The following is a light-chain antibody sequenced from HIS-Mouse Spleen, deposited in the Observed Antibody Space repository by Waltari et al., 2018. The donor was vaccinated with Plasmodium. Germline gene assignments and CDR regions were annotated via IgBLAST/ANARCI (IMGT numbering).Light chain of an antibody. CDR1: SSAVGCYNL. V-gene: IGLV2-23*03. CDR2: ECS. J-gene: IGLJ2*01. CDR3: CSYAGSSTFVV. Sequence: QSALTQPASVSGSPGQSITISCTGTSSAVGCYNLVSWYQPHPGKAPKLIYECSRRPSGVSNRFSGSKSGNTASLTISGLQAEDEADYYCCSYAGSSTFVVFGGGTKLTVL.